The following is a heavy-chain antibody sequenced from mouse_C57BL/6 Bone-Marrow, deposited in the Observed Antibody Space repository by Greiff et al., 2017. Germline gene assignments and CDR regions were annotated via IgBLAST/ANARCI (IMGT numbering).Heavy chain of an antibody. D-gene: IGHD1-1*01. CDR2: ISGGGGNT. V-gene: IGHV5-9*01. Sequence: DVKLVESGGGLVKPGGSLKLSCAASGFTFSSYTMSWVRQTPEKRLEWVATISGGGGNTYYPDSVKGRFTISRDNAKNTLYLQMSSLRSEDTALYYCARHRDYYGSSYWFAYWGQGILVTVSA. J-gene: IGHJ3*01. CDR1: GFTFSSYT. CDR3: ARHRDYYGSSYWFAY.